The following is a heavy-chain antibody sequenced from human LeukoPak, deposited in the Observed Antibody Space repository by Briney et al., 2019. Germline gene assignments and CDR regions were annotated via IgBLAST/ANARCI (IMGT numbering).Heavy chain of an antibody. Sequence: GGSLRLSCAASGFTFSSYAMHWVRQAPGKGLEWVAVISYDGSNKYYADSVKGRFTISRDNSKNTPYLQMNSLRAEDTAVYYCARDLYYDSSGYYLWGQGTLVTVSS. CDR3: ARDLYYDSSGYYL. D-gene: IGHD3-22*01. CDR1: GFTFSSYA. V-gene: IGHV3-30*04. CDR2: ISYDGSNK. J-gene: IGHJ4*02.